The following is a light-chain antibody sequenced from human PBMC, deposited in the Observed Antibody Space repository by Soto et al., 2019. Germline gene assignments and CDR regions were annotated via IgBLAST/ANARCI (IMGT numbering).Light chain of an antibody. V-gene: IGKV1-5*03. Sequence: CRASQNINTWLSWHQQKPGKAPKLLIYAASTLQSGVPSRFSGSGSGTEFTLTISSLQPDDFATYYCQHYNSYSEAFGQGTKVDIK. CDR2: AAS. CDR3: QHYNSYSEA. CDR1: QNINTW. J-gene: IGKJ1*01.